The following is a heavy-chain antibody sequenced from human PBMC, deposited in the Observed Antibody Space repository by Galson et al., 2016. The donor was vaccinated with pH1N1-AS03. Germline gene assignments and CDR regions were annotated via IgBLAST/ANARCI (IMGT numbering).Heavy chain of an antibody. J-gene: IGHJ6*03. D-gene: IGHD3-3*01. CDR2: ISGYNGNK. CDR3: ARVPTKTFDFWSGYDNSFCMDV. V-gene: IGHV1-18*01. Sequence: SVKVSCKASGYTLSSYSISWVRQAPGQGLEWLGWISGYNGNKNYAQKFQGRVTMTTDTSTSTAYMELRNLRSDDTAVYYCARVPTKTFDFWSGYDNSFCMDVWGKGTTVIVSS. CDR1: GYTLSSYS.